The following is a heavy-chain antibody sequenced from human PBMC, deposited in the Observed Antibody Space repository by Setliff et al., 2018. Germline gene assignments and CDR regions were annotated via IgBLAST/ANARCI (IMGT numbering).Heavy chain of an antibody. CDR1: GFTFSGSA. D-gene: IGHD6-13*01. CDR3: TRDWGPWGVATKYSSSWSYY. V-gene: IGHV3-73*01. J-gene: IGHJ4*02. CDR2: IRSKAFSYAT. Sequence: GGSLRLSCAVSGFTFSGSAVHWVRQASGKGLEWVGRIRSKAFSYATRYTESMKGRFTISRDDSKSIAYLQMNSLKTEDTAVYYCTRDWGPWGVATKYSSSWSYYWGQGTLVTVSS.